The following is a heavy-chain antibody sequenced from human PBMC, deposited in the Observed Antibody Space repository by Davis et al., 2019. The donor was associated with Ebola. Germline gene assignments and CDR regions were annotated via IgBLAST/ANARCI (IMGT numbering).Heavy chain of an antibody. CDR1: GGSLRGNY. CDR3: ARGSAAGPWGLNP. D-gene: IGHD6-13*01. J-gene: IGHJ5*02. V-gene: IGHV4-34*01. Sequence: SETLSLTCAVYGGSLRGNYWSWIRQSPGKGLEWIGEINHSGGRNYNPSLKSRLTISVDTSTSQFSLKLTSVTAADTAIYYYARGSAAGPWGLNPWGQGTLVTVSS. CDR2: INHSGGR.